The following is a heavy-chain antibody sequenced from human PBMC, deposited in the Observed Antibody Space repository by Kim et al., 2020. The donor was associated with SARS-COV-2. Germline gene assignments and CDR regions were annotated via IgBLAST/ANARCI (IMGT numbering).Heavy chain of an antibody. D-gene: IGHD1-20*01. V-gene: IGHV3-7*01. J-gene: IGHJ4*02. CDR2: INQDGRVQ. CDR1: GFSFSSYW. Sequence: GGSLRLSCAASGFSFSSYWMLWVRQAPGKGLEWVANINQDGRVQQYVYSMRGRFTISRDNAKNSFYLQINSLRIEDTAVYYCVTISRSKPFDYWGQGALVTVSS. CDR3: VTISRSKPFDY.